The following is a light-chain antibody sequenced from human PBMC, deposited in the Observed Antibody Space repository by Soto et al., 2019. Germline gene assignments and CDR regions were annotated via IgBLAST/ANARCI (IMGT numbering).Light chain of an antibody. CDR2: DIS. CDR1: QNIKNY. J-gene: IGKJ4*01. Sequence: IQLTQSPSSLSASVGDRVTITCRASQNIKNYLNWYQQKPGKAPKLLMYDISTLQAGVPSRFSGGSSGKEFTLTVSSLQPEDFATYYCQQTYSIPSFGGGTKLEIK. CDR3: QQTYSIPS. V-gene: IGKV1-39*01.